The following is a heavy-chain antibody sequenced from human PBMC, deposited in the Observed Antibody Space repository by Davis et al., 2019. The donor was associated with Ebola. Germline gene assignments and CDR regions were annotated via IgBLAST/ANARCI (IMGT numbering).Heavy chain of an antibody. CDR2: IKQDGSEK. J-gene: IGHJ6*02. Sequence: GGSLRLSCAASGFTFSSYWMSWVRQAPGKGLEWVANIKQDGSEKYYVDSVKGRFTISRDNAKNSLYLQMNSLRAEDTAVYYCAKDHSDFGDVKGMQAPYGMDVWGQGTTVIVSS. CDR1: GFTFSSYW. D-gene: IGHD4-17*01. V-gene: IGHV3-7*03. CDR3: AKDHSDFGDVKGMQAPYGMDV.